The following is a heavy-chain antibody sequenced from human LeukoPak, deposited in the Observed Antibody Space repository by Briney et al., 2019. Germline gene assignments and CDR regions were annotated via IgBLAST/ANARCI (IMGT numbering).Heavy chain of an antibody. CDR2: ISGSGAKT. J-gene: IGHJ4*02. CDR3: AKDGGSYQFDY. CDR1: RFTFSSYG. Sequence: GGSLRLSCAASRFTFSSYGLSWVRQAPGKGLEWVSAISGSGAKTYYADSVKGRFTISRDNSKNTLYLQVNSLRAEDTAAYYCAKDGGSYQFDYWGQGTLVTVSS. V-gene: IGHV3-23*01. D-gene: IGHD1-26*01.